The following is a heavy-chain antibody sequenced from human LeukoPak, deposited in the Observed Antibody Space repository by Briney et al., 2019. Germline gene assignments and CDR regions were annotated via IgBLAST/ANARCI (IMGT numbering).Heavy chain of an antibody. J-gene: IGHJ4*02. V-gene: IGHV1-2*02. CDR2: IDPRSGGT. Sequence: ASVKVSCKASGYTFTDYHIHWVRRAPGQGLEWMGWIDPRSGGTRCTQKFQGRVTMTRDTSISTVYLDLSGMTFDDTALYYCATDNYGTLDYWGQGTLVTVSS. CDR3: ATDNYGTLDY. D-gene: IGHD3-16*01. CDR1: GYTFTDYH.